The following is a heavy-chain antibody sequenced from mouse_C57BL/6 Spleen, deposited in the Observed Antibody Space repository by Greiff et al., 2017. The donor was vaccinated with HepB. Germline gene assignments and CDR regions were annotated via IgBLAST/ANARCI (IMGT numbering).Heavy chain of an antibody. CDR1: GYTFTSYW. CDR2: IYPGNSDT. Sequence: VQLQQSGTVLARPGASVKMSCKTSGYTFTSYWMHWVKQRPGQGLEWIGAIYPGNSDTSDNQKFKGKAKLTAVTSASTAYMELSSLTNEDSAVYYCTRNYGSSYAWFAYWGQGTLVTVSA. CDR3: TRNYGSSYAWFAY. V-gene: IGHV1-5*01. D-gene: IGHD1-1*01. J-gene: IGHJ3*01.